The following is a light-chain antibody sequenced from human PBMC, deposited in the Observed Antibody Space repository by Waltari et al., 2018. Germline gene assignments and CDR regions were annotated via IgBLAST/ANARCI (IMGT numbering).Light chain of an antibody. Sequence: QSALTQPASVSGSPGQSITISCGGSSNDVGGYNFVSWYQQHPGKAPKVIIYDVNNRLSLISSLFSVSKSDNTVSLTISFLQTEYYADYYCVSYVNTSVLFVFVSGTNVTVL. CDR3: VSYVNTSVLFV. CDR2: DVN. J-gene: IGLJ1*01. V-gene: IGLV2-14*03. CDR1: SNDVGGYNF.